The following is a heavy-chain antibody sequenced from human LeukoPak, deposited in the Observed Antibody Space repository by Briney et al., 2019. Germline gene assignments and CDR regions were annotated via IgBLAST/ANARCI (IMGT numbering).Heavy chain of an antibody. V-gene: IGHV4-61*08. J-gene: IGHJ5*02. Sequence: PSETPSLTCTVSGGSISSGDYYWSWIRQPPGKGLEWIGYIYYSGSTNYNPSLKSRVTISLDTSKKQFSLKLRSVTAADTAVYYCARGKYEEWELRGWFDPWGQGTLVTVSS. D-gene: IGHD1-26*01. CDR3: ARGKYEEWELRGWFDP. CDR2: IYYSGST. CDR1: GGSISSGDYY.